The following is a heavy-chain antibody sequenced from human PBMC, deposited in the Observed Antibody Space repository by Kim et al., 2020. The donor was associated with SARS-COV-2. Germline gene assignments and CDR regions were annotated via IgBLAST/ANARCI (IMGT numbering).Heavy chain of an antibody. Sequence: SETLSLTCTVSGGSISSYYWSWIRQPPGKGLEWIGYIYYSGSTNYNPSLKSRVTISVDTSKNQFSLKLSSVTAADTAVYYCARDRRLGELLLYPYYYYYYGMDVWGQGTTVTVSS. CDR1: GGSISSYY. J-gene: IGHJ6*02. D-gene: IGHD3-16*02. CDR3: ARDRRLGELLLYPYYYYYYGMDV. V-gene: IGHV4-59*01. CDR2: IYYSGST.